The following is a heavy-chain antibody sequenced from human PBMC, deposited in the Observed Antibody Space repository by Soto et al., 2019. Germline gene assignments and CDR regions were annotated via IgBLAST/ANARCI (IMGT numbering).Heavy chain of an antibody. V-gene: IGHV4-39*02. D-gene: IGHD2-15*01. Sequence: SSETLSLTCTVSGGSINSNNYYWAWIRQTPGKGLAWIARIYYDGSTYYNPSLKSRVSISVDTSKNHFSLKLSSATASDTAVYYCAKVVVAATRQTDFDYWGQGTLVTVSS. J-gene: IGHJ4*02. CDR3: AKVVVAATRQTDFDY. CDR1: GGSINSNNYY. CDR2: IYYDGST.